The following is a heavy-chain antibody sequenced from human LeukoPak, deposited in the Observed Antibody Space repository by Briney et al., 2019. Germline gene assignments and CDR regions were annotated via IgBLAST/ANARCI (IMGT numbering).Heavy chain of an antibody. J-gene: IGHJ3*02. CDR3: ARVYEGATRVRVVLDM. Sequence: ASVKLSCKASGYTFTACYIHWVRQAPGPGLEWMGWINPNTGDTRYSQKFQGGVNMTRDTSITTAYMEHYRLSYDDTGVYYCARVYEGATRVRVVLDMGGEGTRVSVFS. CDR2: INPNTGDT. D-gene: IGHD1-26*01. CDR1: GYTFTACY. V-gene: IGHV1-2*02.